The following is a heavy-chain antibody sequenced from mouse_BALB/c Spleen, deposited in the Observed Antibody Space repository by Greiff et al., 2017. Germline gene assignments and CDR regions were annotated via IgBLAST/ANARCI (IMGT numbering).Heavy chain of an antibody. J-gene: IGHJ4*01. CDR1: GYTFTSYV. V-gene: IGHV1-14*01. CDR3: ARPYGSSYYAMDY. CDR2: INPYNDGT. D-gene: IGHD1-1*01. Sequence: VQLQQSGPELVKPGASVKMSCKASGYTFTSYVMHWVQQKPGQGLEWIGYINPYNDGTKYNEKFKGKATLTSDKSSSTAYMELSSLTSEDSAVYYCARPYGSSYYAMDYWGQGTSVTVSS.